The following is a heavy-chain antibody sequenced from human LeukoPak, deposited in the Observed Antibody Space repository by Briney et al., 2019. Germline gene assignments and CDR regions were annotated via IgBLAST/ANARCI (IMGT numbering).Heavy chain of an antibody. J-gene: IGHJ5*02. V-gene: IGHV4-39*07. CDR3: ARGASSGYYYGRSNWFDP. CDR1: GGSISSSSYY. D-gene: IGHD3-22*01. Sequence: SETLSLTCTVSGGSISSSSYYWGWIRQPPGKGLEWIGSIYYSGSTYYNPSLKSRVTISVDTSKNQFSLKLSSVTAADTAVYYCARGASSGYYYGRSNWFDPWGQGTLVTVSS. CDR2: IYYSGST.